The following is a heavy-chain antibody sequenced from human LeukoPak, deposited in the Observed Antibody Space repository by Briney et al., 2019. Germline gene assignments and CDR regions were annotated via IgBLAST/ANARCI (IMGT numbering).Heavy chain of an antibody. CDR1: GGSISGYY. V-gene: IGHV4-59*01. CDR3: ARARPYSGTYYDY. D-gene: IGHD1-26*01. Sequence: SETLSPTCTVSGGSISGYYWSWIRQPPGKGLEWIGYIYYSGSTNYNPSLKSRVTISVDTSKNQFSLKLSSVTAADTAVYYCARARPYSGTYYDYWGQGTLVTVSS. CDR2: IYYSGST. J-gene: IGHJ4*02.